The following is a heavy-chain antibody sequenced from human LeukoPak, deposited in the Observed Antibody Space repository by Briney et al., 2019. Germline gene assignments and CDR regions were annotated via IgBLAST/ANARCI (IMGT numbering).Heavy chain of an antibody. V-gene: IGHV4-59*01. CDR1: GGSNSSYY. Sequence: PSETLSLTSTVSGGSNSSYYWSWIRQPPGKGLEWIGYIYSSGSTSYNPSLKSRVTISVDTAKNQFSLKLTSVTAADTAVYYCTRDAPVGTTPAYWGQGTLVTVSS. J-gene: IGHJ4*02. CDR3: TRDAPVGTTPAY. D-gene: IGHD6-13*01. CDR2: IYSSGST.